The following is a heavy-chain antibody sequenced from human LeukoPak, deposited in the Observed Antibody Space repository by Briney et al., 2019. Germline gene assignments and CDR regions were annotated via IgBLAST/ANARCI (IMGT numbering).Heavy chain of an antibody. CDR1: GYTFIDYY. J-gene: IGHJ4*02. CDR2: VNPNSGGT. V-gene: IGHV1-2*06. D-gene: IGHD6-6*01. Sequence: ASVKISCKVSGYTFIDYYIHWVRQAPGQGLEWMGRVNPNSGGTNYAQKFQGRVTMTRDTSISTVYMELSRLRSDDTALYYCARDRRYSSSSGVDYWGQGTLVTVSS. CDR3: ARDRRYSSSSGVDY.